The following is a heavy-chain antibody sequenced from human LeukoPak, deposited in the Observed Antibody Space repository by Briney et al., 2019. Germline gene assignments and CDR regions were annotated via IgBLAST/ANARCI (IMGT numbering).Heavy chain of an antibody. V-gene: IGHV4-4*02. D-gene: IGHD3-16*01. J-gene: IGHJ4*02. CDR2: IYHSGST. Sequence: SETLSLTCAVSGGSISSSNWWSWVRQPPGKGLEWIGEIYHSGSTNYNPSLKSRVTISVDKSKNQFSLKLSSVTAADTAVYYCATQGPGPWGLRFDYWGQGTLVTVSS. CDR1: GGSISSSNW. CDR3: ATQGPGPWGLRFDY.